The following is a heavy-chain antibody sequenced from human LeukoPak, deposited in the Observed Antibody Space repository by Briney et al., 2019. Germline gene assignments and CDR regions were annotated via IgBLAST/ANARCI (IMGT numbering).Heavy chain of an antibody. Sequence: SVTLCLTCADSDNSFSSNSLNWIRQPPGKGLEWIGYISYIGSTNYNPSLKSRVTISIDTSKNQFSLKLSSVTAADTAVYYCASNLVTVTKGFDIWGQGTMVSVSS. CDR1: DNSFSSNS. CDR2: ISYIGST. CDR3: ASNLVTVTKGFDI. V-gene: IGHV4-59*01. D-gene: IGHD4-17*01. J-gene: IGHJ3*02.